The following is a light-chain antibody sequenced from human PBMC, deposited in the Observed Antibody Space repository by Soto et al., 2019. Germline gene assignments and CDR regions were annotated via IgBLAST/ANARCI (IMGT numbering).Light chain of an antibody. V-gene: IGLV2-14*01. J-gene: IGLJ3*02. Sequence: QSALTQPASVSGCPGQSITISCTGTSSDVGAYKYVSWYQQHPGKAPKLMIYDVSNRPSGVSNRFSGSKSGNTASLTISGLQAEDEADYYCSSYTRSSTRVFGGGTKLTVL. CDR3: SSYTRSSTRV. CDR1: SSDVGAYKY. CDR2: DVS.